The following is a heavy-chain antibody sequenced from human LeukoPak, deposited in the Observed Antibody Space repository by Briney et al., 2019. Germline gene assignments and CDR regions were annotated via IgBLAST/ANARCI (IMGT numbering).Heavy chain of an antibody. J-gene: IGHJ4*02. CDR3: TTDRSSGWYSDDY. V-gene: IGHV3-30-3*01. CDR1: GFTFSSYA. D-gene: IGHD6-19*01. Sequence: PGGSLRLSCAASGFTFSSYAMHWVRQAPGKGLEWVAVISYDGSNKYYADSVKGRFTISRDNSKNTLYLQMNSLKTEDTAVYYCTTDRSSGWYSDDYWGQGTLVTVSS. CDR2: ISYDGSNK.